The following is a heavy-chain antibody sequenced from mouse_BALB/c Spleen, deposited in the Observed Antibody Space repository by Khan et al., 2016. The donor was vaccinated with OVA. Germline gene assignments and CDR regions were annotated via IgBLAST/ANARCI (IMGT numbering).Heavy chain of an antibody. J-gene: IGHJ3*01. CDR2: INPNNGYT. Sequence: QVQLKQSGAELARPGASVKMSCKTSGYTFSSYTIHWIKLRPGQGLEWIGYINPNNGYTNYNQKFKDKATLTADKSSTTVYMQLSSLTSDDSAMYNCVRDGDYYRNDGWFAYWGQGTRVTVSA. V-gene: IGHV1-4*01. D-gene: IGHD2-14*01. CDR3: VRDGDYYRNDGWFAY. CDR1: GYTFSSYT.